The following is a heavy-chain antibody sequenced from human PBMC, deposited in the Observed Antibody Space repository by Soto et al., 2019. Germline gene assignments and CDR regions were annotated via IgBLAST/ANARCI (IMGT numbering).Heavy chain of an antibody. J-gene: IGHJ4*02. Sequence: GGSLRLSCAASGFTFRDYAMNWVRQVPGKGLEWVSDISCNGNDARYADSVKGRFSISRDNSRNTLYLHLNRLRVDDTAVYYCGKERRGSGWSVCNFWGQGTLVTVSS. D-gene: IGHD6-19*01. CDR1: GFTFRDYA. V-gene: IGHV3-23*01. CDR3: GKERRGSGWSVCNF. CDR2: ISCNGNDA.